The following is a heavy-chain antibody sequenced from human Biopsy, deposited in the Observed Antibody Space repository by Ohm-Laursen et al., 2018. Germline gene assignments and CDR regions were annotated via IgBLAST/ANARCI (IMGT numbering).Heavy chain of an antibody. CDR3: ARVRGGFLEWFDY. CDR2: IYYSGTT. D-gene: IGHD3-3*01. J-gene: IGHJ5*01. Sequence: SDTLSLTWAVTYGSISGHFWSWIRQPPGKGLEWIASIYYSGTTNKNPSLKSRVTISVDTSKRQFYLELSSVTAADTAIYYCARVRGGFLEWFDYWGQGTLITVSS. CDR1: YGSISGHF. V-gene: IGHV4-59*11.